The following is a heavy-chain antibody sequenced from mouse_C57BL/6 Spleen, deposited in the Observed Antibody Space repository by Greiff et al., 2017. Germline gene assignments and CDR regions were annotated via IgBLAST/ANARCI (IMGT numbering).Heavy chain of an antibody. Sequence: QVQLQQPGAELVRPGSSVKLSCKASGYTFTSYWMHWVKQRPIQGLEWIGNIDPSDSEPHYNQKFKDKATLTVDKSSSTAYMQLSSLTSEDSAVYFWAREGYDYDGWFAYWGQGTLVTVSA. D-gene: IGHD2-4*01. CDR1: GYTFTSYW. CDR3: AREGYDYDGWFAY. J-gene: IGHJ3*01. V-gene: IGHV1-52*01. CDR2: IDPSDSEP.